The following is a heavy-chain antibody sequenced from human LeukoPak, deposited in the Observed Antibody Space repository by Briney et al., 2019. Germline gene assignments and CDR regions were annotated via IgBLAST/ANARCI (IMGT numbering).Heavy chain of an antibody. CDR2: IKTKTGGGTT. D-gene: IGHD2-21*02. CDR3: TTQSDFDAFDI. CDR1: GFTFSDAW. J-gene: IGHJ3*02. V-gene: IGHV3-15*01. Sequence: GGSLRLSCAASGFTFSDAWMNWVRQAPGKGLEWVGRIKTKTGGGTTDYAAPVKGRFTISRDDSKGTLFLQMNSLKTEDTAVYYCTTQSDFDAFDIWGQGTMVTVSS.